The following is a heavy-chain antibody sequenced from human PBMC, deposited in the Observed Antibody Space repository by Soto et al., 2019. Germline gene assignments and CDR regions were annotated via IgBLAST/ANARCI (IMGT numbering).Heavy chain of an antibody. J-gene: IGHJ5*02. CDR1: GGTFSSYA. CDR2: IIPIFGTA. CDR3: AREQGHWGDGYNWNWFDP. V-gene: IGHV1-69*06. Sequence: QVQLVQSGAEVKKPGSSVKVSCKASGGTFSSYAISWVRQAPGQGLEWMGGIIPIFGTANYAQKFQGRVTITADKSTSTAYMELSSLRSEDTAVYYCAREQGHWGDGYNWNWFDPWGQGTLVTVSS. D-gene: IGHD5-12*01.